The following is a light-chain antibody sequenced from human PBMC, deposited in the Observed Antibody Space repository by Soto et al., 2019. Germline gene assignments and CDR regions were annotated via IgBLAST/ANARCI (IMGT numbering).Light chain of an antibody. Sequence: QSALTQPASVSGSPGQSITIYCTGTSSDVGGYKYVSWYQQHPGKAPKLMIYDVSNRPSGVSNRFSGSKSGNTASLTISGLQAEDEADYYCSSYASSSTPYVFGTGTKLTVL. CDR1: SSDVGGYKY. CDR2: DVS. J-gene: IGLJ1*01. V-gene: IGLV2-14*01. CDR3: SSYASSSTPYV.